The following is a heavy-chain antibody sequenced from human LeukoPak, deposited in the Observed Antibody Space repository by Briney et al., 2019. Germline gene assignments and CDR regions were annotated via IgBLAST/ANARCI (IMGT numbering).Heavy chain of an antibody. V-gene: IGHV3-49*03. CDR2: IRSKAYGGTT. Sequence: GGSLRLSCTASGFTFGDYAMSWFRQAPGKGLEWVGFIRSKAYGGTTEYAASVKGRFTISRDDSKSIAYLQMNSLKTEDTAVYYCTRKYYDILTGYYPDYWGQGTLVTVSS. CDR3: TRKYYDILTGYYPDY. J-gene: IGHJ4*02. CDR1: GFTFGDYA. D-gene: IGHD3-9*01.